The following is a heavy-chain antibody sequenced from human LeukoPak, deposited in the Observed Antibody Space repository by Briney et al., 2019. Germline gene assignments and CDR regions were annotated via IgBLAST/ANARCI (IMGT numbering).Heavy chain of an antibody. Sequence: SETLSLTCTVSGGSISNYYWSWIRQPAGKGLEWIGRIYTSGSTDYNPSLKSRVTMSVDTSKNQFSLKLSSVTAADTAVYYCARGRGAYDSSGYYPRVIDYWGQGTLVTVSS. CDR2: IYTSGST. CDR3: ARGRGAYDSSGYYPRVIDY. J-gene: IGHJ4*02. D-gene: IGHD3-22*01. V-gene: IGHV4-4*07. CDR1: GGSISNYY.